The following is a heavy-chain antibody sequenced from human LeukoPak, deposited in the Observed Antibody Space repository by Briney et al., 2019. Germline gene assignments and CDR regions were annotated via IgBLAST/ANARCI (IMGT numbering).Heavy chain of an antibody. J-gene: IGHJ4*02. CDR1: GFTFSSYA. D-gene: IGHD3-10*01. CDR2: ISYDGSNK. CDR3: AREEWFGDYRRYYFDY. V-gene: IGHV3-30-3*01. Sequence: GGSLRLSCAASGFTFSSYAMHWVRQAPGKGLEWVGVISYDGSNKYYADSVKGRFTISRDNSKNTLYLQMNSLRAEDTAVYYCAREEWFGDYRRYYFDYWGQGTLVTVSS.